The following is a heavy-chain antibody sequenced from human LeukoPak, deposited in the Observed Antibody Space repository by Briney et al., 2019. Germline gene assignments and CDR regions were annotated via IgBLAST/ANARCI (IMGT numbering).Heavy chain of an antibody. J-gene: IGHJ4*02. D-gene: IGHD2-21*02. CDR1: GGSISSYY. CDR3: ARTEDYYLDY. Sequence: SETLSLTCTVSGGSISSYYWSWIRQPPGKGLEWIGYIYYSGSTNYNPSPKSRVTISEDTSKNQFSLKLSSVTAADTAVYYCARTEDYYLDYWGQGTLVTVSS. V-gene: IGHV4-59*12. CDR2: IYYSGST.